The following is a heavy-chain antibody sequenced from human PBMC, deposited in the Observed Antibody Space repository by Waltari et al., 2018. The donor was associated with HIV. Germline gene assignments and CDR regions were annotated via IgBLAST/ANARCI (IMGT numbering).Heavy chain of an antibody. CDR1: GDSVSSGDHY. CDR3: ARVARTAQSWYFDL. Sequence: QVQLQESGPGPGPGLVKPSETLSLNCTVSGDSVSSGDHYWSWIRQPPGKGLEWIGYVYYSGSTSYNPSLQSRATVSLDTSKSQYSLTLISLTAADTAIYYCARVARTAQSWYFDLWGRGTLVTVSS. CDR2: VYYSGST. V-gene: IGHV4-61*08. J-gene: IGHJ2*01.